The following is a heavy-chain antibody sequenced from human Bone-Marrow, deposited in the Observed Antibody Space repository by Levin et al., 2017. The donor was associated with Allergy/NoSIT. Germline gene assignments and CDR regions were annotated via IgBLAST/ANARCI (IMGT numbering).Heavy chain of an antibody. J-gene: IGHJ4*02. V-gene: IGHV3-7*01. D-gene: IGHD3-10*01. CDR1: GFDFSTYW. CDR2: IRKEESEK. Sequence: GGSLRLSCAASGFDFSTYWMSWVRQAPGKGLEWVANIRKEESEKHYVDSVKGRFTISRDNTRNSLDLQMNSLRVEDTAVYYCARVVDRSQVRGFDYWGQGTLVTVSS. CDR3: ARVVDRSQVRGFDY.